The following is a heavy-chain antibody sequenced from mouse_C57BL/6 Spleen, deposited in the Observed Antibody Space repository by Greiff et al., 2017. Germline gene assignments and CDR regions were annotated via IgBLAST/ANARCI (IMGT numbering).Heavy chain of an antibody. CDR1: GFSLTSYG. D-gene: IGHD1-1*01. CDR3: AKGNCGNSYDAMDY. Sequence: VKLVESGPGLVQPSQSLSITCTVSGFSLTSYGVHWVRQSPGKGLEWLGVIWSGGSKDYNAAFMSRLSNTKVKAKIKVFFKMNSLQADDTAIYYSAKGNCGNSYDAMDYWGQGTSVTVSS. CDR2: IWSGGSK. V-gene: IGHV2-5*01. J-gene: IGHJ4*01.